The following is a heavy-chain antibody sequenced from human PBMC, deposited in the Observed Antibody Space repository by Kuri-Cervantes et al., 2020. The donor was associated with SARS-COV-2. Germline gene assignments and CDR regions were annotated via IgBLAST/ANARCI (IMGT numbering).Heavy chain of an antibody. Sequence: SETLSLTCAVSGGSISSSNWWSWVRQPPGKGLEWIGEIYHSGSTNYNPSLKSRVTISVDKSKNQFSLKLSSVTAADTAVYYCARGGSKDIVVVPAAMGWFDPWGQGTLVTVSS. CDR3: ARGGSKDIVVVPAAMGWFDP. CDR2: IYHSGST. D-gene: IGHD2-2*01. CDR1: GGSISSSNW. J-gene: IGHJ5*02. V-gene: IGHV4-4*02.